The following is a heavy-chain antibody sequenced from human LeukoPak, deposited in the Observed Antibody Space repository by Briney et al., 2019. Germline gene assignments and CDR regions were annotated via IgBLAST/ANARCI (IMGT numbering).Heavy chain of an antibody. CDR3: AREQMTAVTTRGDWFDP. CDR1: GCSVSIYY. D-gene: IGHD4-17*01. Sequence: SQTLSLTCTVSGCSVSIYYWSSIRQSPGKGLEWIGYIYYSGSTNYNPSLKSRVTISEDTSKNQFSLKLSSVTAADTAVYYCAREQMTAVTTRGDWFDPWGQGTLVTVSS. V-gene: IGHV4-59*02. J-gene: IGHJ5*02. CDR2: IYYSGST.